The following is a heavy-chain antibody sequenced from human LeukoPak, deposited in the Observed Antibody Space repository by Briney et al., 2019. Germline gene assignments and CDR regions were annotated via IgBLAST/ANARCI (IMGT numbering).Heavy chain of an antibody. D-gene: IGHD6-19*01. J-gene: IGHJ4*02. Sequence: PGRSLRLSCAASGFTFSSYGMHWVRQAPGKGLEWVAVIWYDGSNKYYADSVKGRFTISRDNSKNTLYLQMNSLIAEDTAVYYGXXFXGWYRPFDSWGQGILVTVSS. V-gene: IGHV3-33*01. CDR3: XXFXGWYRPFDS. CDR2: IWYDGSNK. CDR1: GFTFSSYG.